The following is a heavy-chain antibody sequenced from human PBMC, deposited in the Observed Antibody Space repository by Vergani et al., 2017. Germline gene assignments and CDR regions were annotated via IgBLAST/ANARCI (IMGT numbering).Heavy chain of an antibody. CDR2: ISSSSSTI. J-gene: IGHJ5*02. Sequence: EVQLLESGGGLVQPGGSLRLSCAASGFTFSSYAMSWVRQAPGKGLEWVSYISSSSSTIYYADSVKGRFTISRDNAKNSLYLQMNSLRAEDTAVYYCARDPSSGYYYWFDPWGQGTLVTVSS. CDR3: ARDPSSGYYYWFDP. CDR1: GFTFSSYA. D-gene: IGHD3-22*01. V-gene: IGHV3-48*01.